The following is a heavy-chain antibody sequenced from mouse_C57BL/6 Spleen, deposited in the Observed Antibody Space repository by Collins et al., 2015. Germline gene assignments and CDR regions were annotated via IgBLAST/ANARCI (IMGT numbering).Heavy chain of an antibody. CDR3: ARSYYGSSHTWFAY. CDR2: IDPSDSGT. V-gene: IGHV1-52*01. J-gene: IGHJ3*01. CDR1: GYTFTSYW. Sequence: QVQLQQPGAELVRPGSSVKLSCKASGYTFTSYWMHWVKQRPIQGLEWIGNIDPSDSGTHCNQKFKDKATLTVDKSSSTAYMQLSSLTSEDSAVYYCARSYYGSSHTWFAYWGQGTLVTVSA. D-gene: IGHD1-1*01.